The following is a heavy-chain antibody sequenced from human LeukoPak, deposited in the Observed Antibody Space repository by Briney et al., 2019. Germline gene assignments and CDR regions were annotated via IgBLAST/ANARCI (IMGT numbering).Heavy chain of an antibody. J-gene: IGHJ3*02. CDR2: IYYSVST. V-gene: IGHV4-39*01. Sequence: SETLSLTCTVSGGSISSSSYYWGWIRQPPGKGLEWIGSIYYSVSTYYNPSLKSRVTISVDTSKNQFSLKLSSVTAADTAVYYCARRGGYMVRGVMNAFDIWGQGTMVTVSS. CDR1: GGSISSSSYY. D-gene: IGHD3-10*01. CDR3: ARRGGYMVRGVMNAFDI.